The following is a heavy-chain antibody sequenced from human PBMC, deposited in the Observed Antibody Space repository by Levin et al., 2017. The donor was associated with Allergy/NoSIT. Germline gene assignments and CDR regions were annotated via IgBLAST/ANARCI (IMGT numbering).Heavy chain of an antibody. D-gene: IGHD2-21*01. CDR2: IHSTGNP. CDR3: TKLHCGGHCYPGD. CDR1: GGSINGNF. J-gene: IGHJ4*02. V-gene: IGHV4-4*08. Sequence: SETLSFTCTVSGGSINGNFWSWIRQPPGKGLEWIGYIHSTGNPQYNPSLKSRVIISVDTSRDQFSLKLSSVTAADTAVYFCTKLHCGGHCYPGDWGQGILVTVSS.